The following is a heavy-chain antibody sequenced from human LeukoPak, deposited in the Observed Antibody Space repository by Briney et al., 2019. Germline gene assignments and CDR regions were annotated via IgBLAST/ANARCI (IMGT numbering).Heavy chain of an antibody. V-gene: IGHV3-48*03. Sequence: GGSLRLSCAASGFTFSSYEMNWVRQAPGKGLERVSYISSSGSTIYYADSVKGRFTISRDNAKNSLYLQMNSLRAEDTAIYYCARAYCSGGSCYFDYWGQGTLVTVSS. J-gene: IGHJ4*02. CDR2: ISSSGSTI. D-gene: IGHD2-15*01. CDR3: ARAYCSGGSCYFDY. CDR1: GFTFSSYE.